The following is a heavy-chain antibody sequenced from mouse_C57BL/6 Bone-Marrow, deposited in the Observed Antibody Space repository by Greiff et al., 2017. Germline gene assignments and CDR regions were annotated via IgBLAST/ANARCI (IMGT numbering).Heavy chain of an antibody. D-gene: IGHD1-1*01. CDR2: IDPETGGT. Sequence: VQLQQSGAELVRPGASVTLSCKASGYTFTDYEMHWVKQTPVHGLEWIGAIDPETGGTAYNQKFKGKAILTADKSSSTAYMELRSLTSEDSAVYYCTARDYYGSSGYAMDYWGQGTSVTVSS. CDR1: GYTFTDYE. J-gene: IGHJ4*01. CDR3: TARDYYGSSGYAMDY. V-gene: IGHV1-15*01.